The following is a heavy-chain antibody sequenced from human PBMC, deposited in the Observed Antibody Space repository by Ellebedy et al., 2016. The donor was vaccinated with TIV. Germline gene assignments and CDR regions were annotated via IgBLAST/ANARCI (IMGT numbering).Heavy chain of an antibody. CDR2: INPSGGST. J-gene: IGHJ4*02. V-gene: IGHV1-46*01. D-gene: IGHD3-10*01. CDR3: ARDRRGTGSGSYYDY. CDR1: RYTFTSYY. Sequence: ASVKVSXKASRYTFTSYYMHWVRQAPGQGLEWMGIINPSGGSTSYAQKFQGRVTMTRDTSTSTVYMELSSLRSEDTAVYYCARDRRGTGSGSYYDYWGQGTLVTVSS.